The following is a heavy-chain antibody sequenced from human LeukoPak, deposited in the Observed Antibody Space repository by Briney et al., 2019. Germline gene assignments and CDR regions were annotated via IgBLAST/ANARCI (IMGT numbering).Heavy chain of an antibody. CDR1: GYTFTSYG. CDR3: ARDRTSTDYYYDSSGLYYFDY. V-gene: IGHV1-18*01. D-gene: IGHD3-22*01. Sequence: ASVKVSCKASGYTFTSYGISWVRQAPGQGLGWMGWISAYNGNTNYAQKLQGRVTMTTDTSTSTAYMELRSLRSDDTAVYYCARDRTSTDYYYDSSGLYYFDYWGQGILVTVSS. CDR2: ISAYNGNT. J-gene: IGHJ4*02.